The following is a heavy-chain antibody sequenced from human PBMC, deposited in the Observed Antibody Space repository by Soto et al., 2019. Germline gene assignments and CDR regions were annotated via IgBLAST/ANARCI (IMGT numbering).Heavy chain of an antibody. Sequence: VQLVESGGGVVQPGRSLRLSCAASGFTFSSYGMHWVRQAPGKGLVWVAVIWDDGSNKYYADSVTCRFTISRDNSKNTWYMVMISLSAENTSVYYCARDIRITIFEMDPPPDFGGKGTTVTVSS. V-gene: IGHV3-33*01. CDR1: GFTFSSYG. J-gene: IGHJ6*04. CDR2: IWDDGSNK. D-gene: IGHD3-9*01. CDR3: ARDIRITIFEMDPPPDF.